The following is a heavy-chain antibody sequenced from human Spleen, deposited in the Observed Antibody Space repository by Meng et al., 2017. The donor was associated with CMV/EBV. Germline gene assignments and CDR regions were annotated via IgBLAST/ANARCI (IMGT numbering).Heavy chain of an antibody. J-gene: IGHJ6*02. CDR3: ARDERELPYEYSILMDV. CDR2: ISPYDGDT. D-gene: IGHD6-6*01. V-gene: IGHV1-18*01. CDR1: GGTFSSYA. Sequence: ASVKVSCKNPGGTFSSYAVSWVRQAPGQGLEWMGWISPYDGDTNYGQDLQGRVTMTTDTSTSTAYMELRSLRSDDTAVYYCARDERELPYEYSILMDVWGQGTTVTVSS.